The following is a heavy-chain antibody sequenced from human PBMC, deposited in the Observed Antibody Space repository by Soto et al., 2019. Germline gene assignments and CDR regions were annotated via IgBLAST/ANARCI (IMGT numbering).Heavy chain of an antibody. CDR1: GGTFSSYA. CDR3: ASVYYDSSGYHAFDI. V-gene: IGHV1-69*06. J-gene: IGHJ3*02. D-gene: IGHD3-22*01. Sequence: SVKVSCKASGGTFSSYAISWVRQAPGQGLEWMGGIIPIFGTANYAQKFQGRVTITADKSTSTAYMELSSLRSEDTAVYYCASVYYDSSGYHAFDIWGQGTMVTVS. CDR2: IIPIFGTA.